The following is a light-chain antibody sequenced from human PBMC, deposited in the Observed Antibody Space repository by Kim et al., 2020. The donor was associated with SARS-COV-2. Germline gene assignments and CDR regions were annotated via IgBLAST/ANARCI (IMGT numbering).Light chain of an antibody. Sequence: PGETAPLSCRVSQSINNKLVWYQHIAGQAPRLPIYDATTRATGVPARFIGSGSGTDFALTISSLQSEDFAVYYCQQSNDWPPLTFGQGTKVDIK. V-gene: IGKV3-15*01. J-gene: IGKJ1*01. CDR1: QSINNK. CDR2: DAT. CDR3: QQSNDWPPLT.